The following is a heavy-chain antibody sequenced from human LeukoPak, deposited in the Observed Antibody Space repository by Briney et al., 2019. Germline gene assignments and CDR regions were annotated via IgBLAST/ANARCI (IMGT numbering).Heavy chain of an antibody. J-gene: IGHJ3*02. CDR1: GFTFSDYI. V-gene: IGHV3-72*01. CDR2: IRRGANSYTT. CDR3: CRDGGEGDNSAFDI. Sequence: QPGGSLRLSCAASGFTFSDYILECVRQAPGKGLEWVGRIRRGANSYTTEYAASVKGRFTISRDDSKNSLYLHMNSLKSEDTAVYYCCRDGGEGDNSAFDIWGQGTMVSVSS. D-gene: IGHD3-16*01.